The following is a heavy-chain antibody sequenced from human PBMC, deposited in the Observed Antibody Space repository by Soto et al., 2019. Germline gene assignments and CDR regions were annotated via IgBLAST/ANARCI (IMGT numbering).Heavy chain of an antibody. CDR3: ARGRTAMARFFAY. J-gene: IGHJ4*02. Sequence: PSETLSLTCTVSGGSISSSSYYWGWIRQPPGKGLEWIGKIYYSGSTYYNPSLKSRVTISVDTSKNQFSLKLSSVTAADTAVYYCARGRTAMARFFAYWGQGTLVTVSS. V-gene: IGHV4-39*07. CDR1: GGSISSSSYY. D-gene: IGHD5-18*01. CDR2: IYYSGST.